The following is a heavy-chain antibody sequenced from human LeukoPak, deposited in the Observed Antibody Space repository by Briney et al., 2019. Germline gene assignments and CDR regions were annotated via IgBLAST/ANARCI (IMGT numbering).Heavy chain of an antibody. CDR1: GFTFSGSA. D-gene: IGHD3-10*01. Sequence: GGSLRLSCAASGFTFSGSAMHWVRQASGKGLEWVGRIRSKANSYATAYTASVKGRFTISGDDSKNTAYLQMNSLKTEDTAVYYCARQTGYYGMDVWGQGTTVTVSS. CDR3: ARQTGYYGMDV. V-gene: IGHV3-73*01. CDR2: IRSKANSYAT. J-gene: IGHJ6*02.